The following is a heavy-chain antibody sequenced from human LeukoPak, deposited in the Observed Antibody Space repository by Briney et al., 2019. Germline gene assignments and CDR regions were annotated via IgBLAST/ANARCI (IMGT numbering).Heavy chain of an antibody. CDR1: GFTFSSYW. J-gene: IGHJ4*02. V-gene: IGHV3-74*01. CDR3: ARALLSDSSVGLDY. D-gene: IGHD3-22*01. CDR2: INSDGSST. Sequence: EGSLRLSCAASGFTFSSYWMHWVRQAPGKGLVWVSRINSDGSSTTYAASVRGRFTISRDNAKNTLYLQMNSLRAEDTAVYYCARALLSDSSVGLDYWGQGTLVTVSS.